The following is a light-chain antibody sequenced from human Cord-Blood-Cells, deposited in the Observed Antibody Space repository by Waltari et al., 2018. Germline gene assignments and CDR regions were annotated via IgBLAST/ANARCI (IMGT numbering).Light chain of an antibody. CDR2: DAS. CDR3: QQYNSYLT. CDR1: QSISSW. Sequence: DIQMTQSPSTLSASVGDRVTIPCRASQSISSWLAWYQQQPGKAPKLLIYDASSLESGVPARVSGSGSGTEFTLTISSLQPDDFATYYCQQYNSYLTFGGGTKVEIK. J-gene: IGKJ4*01. V-gene: IGKV1-5*01.